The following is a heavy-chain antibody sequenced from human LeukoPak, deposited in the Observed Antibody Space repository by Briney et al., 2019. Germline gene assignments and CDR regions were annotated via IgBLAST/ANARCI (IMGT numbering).Heavy chain of an antibody. CDR2: IYHSGST. J-gene: IGHJ6*03. CDR1: GYSISSGYY. CDR3: ARVHRDYYMDV. Sequence: SETLSLTCTVSGYSISSGYYWGWIRQPPGKGLEWIGSIYHSGSTYYNPSLKSRVTMSVDTSKNQFSLKLSSVTAADTAVYYCARVHRDYYMDVWGKGTTVTVSS. V-gene: IGHV4-38-2*02.